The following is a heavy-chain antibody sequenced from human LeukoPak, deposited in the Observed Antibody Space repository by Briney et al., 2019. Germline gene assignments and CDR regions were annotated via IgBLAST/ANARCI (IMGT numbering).Heavy chain of an antibody. Sequence: SETLSLTCAVYGGSFSGYYWSWIRQPPGKGLEWIGEINHSGSTNYNPSLKSRVTISVDTSKNQFSLKLSSVTAADTAVYYCARARYCTDGVCYRHRPELDYWGQGTLVTVSS. CDR3: ARARYCTDGVCYRHRPELDY. V-gene: IGHV4-34*01. CDR2: INHSGST. D-gene: IGHD2-8*01. J-gene: IGHJ4*02. CDR1: GGSFSGYY.